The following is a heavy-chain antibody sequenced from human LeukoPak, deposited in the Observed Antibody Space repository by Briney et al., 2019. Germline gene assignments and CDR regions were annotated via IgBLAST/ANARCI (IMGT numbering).Heavy chain of an antibody. CDR2: ISMNSDWT. CDR1: GFNFRRHA. D-gene: IGHD2-21*02. J-gene: IGHJ3*02. Sequence: GGSLRLSCAASGFNFRRHAMSWVRQAPGKGPECVSVISMNSDWTYYADSVKGRFTITRDNSKNTLYLQLNSLRAEDTAVYYCAKCLNEATADDAFDMWGQGTMVTVSS. V-gene: IGHV3-23*01. CDR3: AKCLNEATADDAFDM.